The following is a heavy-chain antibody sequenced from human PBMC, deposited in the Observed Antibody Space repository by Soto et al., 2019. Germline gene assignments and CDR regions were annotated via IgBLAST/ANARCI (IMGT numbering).Heavy chain of an antibody. Sequence: PSETLSLTCTVSGGSVSSGSYYWSWIRQPPGKGLEWIGYIYYSGSTNYNPSLKSRVTISVDTSKNQFSLKLSSVTAADTAVYYCARGGRDGYNLQEFDYSGQGTLVTVPS. CDR1: GGSVSSGSYY. CDR2: IYYSGST. D-gene: IGHD5-12*01. J-gene: IGHJ4*02. CDR3: ARGGRDGYNLQEFDY. V-gene: IGHV4-61*01.